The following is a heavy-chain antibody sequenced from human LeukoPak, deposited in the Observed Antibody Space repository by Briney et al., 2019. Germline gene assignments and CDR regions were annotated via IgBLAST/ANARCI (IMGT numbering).Heavy chain of an antibody. CDR3: AKDLLGRDAYKTRP. Sequence: SGGSLRLSCAASGFTFSSYAMSWVRQAPGKGLEWVSAISGSGGSTYYADSVKGRFTISRDNSKNTLYLQMNSLRAEDTAVYYCAKDLLGRDAYKTRPWGQGTLVTVSS. J-gene: IGHJ5*02. V-gene: IGHV3-23*01. D-gene: IGHD5-24*01. CDR2: ISGSGGST. CDR1: GFTFSSYA.